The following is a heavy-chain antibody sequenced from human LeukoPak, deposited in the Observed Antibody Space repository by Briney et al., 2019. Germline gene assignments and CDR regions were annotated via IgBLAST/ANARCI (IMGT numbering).Heavy chain of an antibody. CDR2: INPSGGST. J-gene: IGHJ6*03. CDR3: ARANQISGSYFSRIGYYYMDV. D-gene: IGHD1-26*01. CDR1: GYTFTSYY. V-gene: IGHV1-46*01. Sequence: ASVKVSCKASGYTFTSYYMHWVRQAPGQGLEWMGIINPSGGSTSYAQKFQGRVTMTRDTSTSTVYMELSSLRSEDTAVYYCARANQISGSYFSRIGYYYMDVWGKGTTVTVSS.